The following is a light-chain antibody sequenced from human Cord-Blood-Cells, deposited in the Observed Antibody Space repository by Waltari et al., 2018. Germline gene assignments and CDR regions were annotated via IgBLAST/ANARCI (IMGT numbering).Light chain of an antibody. Sequence: QSALTQPRSVSGSPGQSVTISCTGTSSDVGGYNYVSWYQQHPGKAPKLMIYDVSKRPSGVPDRFSGSKSGNTGSLTISGLQAEDEADYYCCSDAGSYTVVFGGGTKLTVL. CDR2: DVS. J-gene: IGLJ2*01. CDR3: CSDAGSYTVV. CDR1: SSDVGGYNY. V-gene: IGLV2-11*01.